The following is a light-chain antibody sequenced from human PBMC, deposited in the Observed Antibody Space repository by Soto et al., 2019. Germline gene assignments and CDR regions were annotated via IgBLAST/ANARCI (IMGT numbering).Light chain of an antibody. Sequence: QSALTQPRSVSGSPGQSVTISCTGTSSDVGGYNYVSWHQQHPGKTPKLMIYDVTKRPSGVPDRFSGSKSGNTASLTISGLQADDEADYYCCSYAGSNVLFGVGTMLTVL. J-gene: IGLJ2*01. CDR1: SSDVGGYNY. V-gene: IGLV2-11*01. CDR2: DVT. CDR3: CSYAGSNVL.